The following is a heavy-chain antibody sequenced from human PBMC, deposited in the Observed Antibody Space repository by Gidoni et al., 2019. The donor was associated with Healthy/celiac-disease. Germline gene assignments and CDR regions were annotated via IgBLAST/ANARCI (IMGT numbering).Heavy chain of an antibody. V-gene: IGHV3-11*05. CDR1: GFTFSDYY. D-gene: IGHD3-10*01. CDR2: ISSSSSYT. Sequence: QVQLVESGGGLVKPGGSLRLSCAASGFTFSDYYMSWIRQAPGKGLEWVSYISSSSSYTNYADSVKGRFTISRDNAKNSLYLQMNSLRAEDTAVYYCARGTRLLWFGELRFGYGMDVWGQGTTVTVSS. CDR3: ARGTRLLWFGELRFGYGMDV. J-gene: IGHJ6*02.